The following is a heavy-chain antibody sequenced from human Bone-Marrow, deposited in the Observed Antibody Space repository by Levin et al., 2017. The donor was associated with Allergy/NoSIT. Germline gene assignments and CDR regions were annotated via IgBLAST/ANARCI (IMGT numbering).Heavy chain of an antibody. V-gene: IGHV3-23*01. J-gene: IGHJ3*02. CDR1: GFTFSSYA. D-gene: IGHD3-22*01. CDR2: ISGSGGST. CDR3: AKLGFPSSGYYAFDI. Sequence: GESLKISCAASGFTFSSYAMSWVRQAPGKGLEWVSAISGSGGSTYYADSVKGRFTISRDNSKNTLYLQMNSLRAEDTAVYYCAKLGFPSSGYYAFDIWGQGTMVTVSS.